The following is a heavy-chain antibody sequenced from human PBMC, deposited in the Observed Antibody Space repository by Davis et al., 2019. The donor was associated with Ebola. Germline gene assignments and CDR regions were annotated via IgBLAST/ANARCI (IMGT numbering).Heavy chain of an antibody. D-gene: IGHD3-3*01. CDR1: GGSFSGYY. J-gene: IGHJ4*02. CDR3: ARIKIFGVVITRGYFDY. Sequence: GSLRLSCAVHGGSFSGYYWSWIRQPPGKGLEWIGEINHSGSTNYNPSLKSRVTISVDPSKNQFSLKLSSVTAADTAVYYCARIKIFGVVITRGYFDYWGQGTLVTVSS. V-gene: IGHV4-34*01. CDR2: INHSGST.